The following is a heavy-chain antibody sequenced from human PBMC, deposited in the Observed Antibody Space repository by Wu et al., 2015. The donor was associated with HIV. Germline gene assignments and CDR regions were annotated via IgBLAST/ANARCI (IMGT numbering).Heavy chain of an antibody. CDR1: GGTFGHSA. CDR3: ARDPKTRGPFIEGPRNAFDV. Sequence: VQLVQSGADVRRPGSSVKVSCQASGGTFGHSAVSWVRQAPGQGPEWLGDIVPIYGKTFFAETFQDRMTITADMSTTTVHMELSSLGSEDTALYFCARDPKTRGPFIEGPRNAFDVWGQGTLVAVTS. V-gene: IGHV1-69*14. D-gene: IGHD1-14*01. J-gene: IGHJ3*01. CDR2: IVPIYGKT.